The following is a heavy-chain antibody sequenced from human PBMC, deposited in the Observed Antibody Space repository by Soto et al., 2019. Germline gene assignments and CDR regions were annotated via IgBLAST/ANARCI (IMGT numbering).Heavy chain of an antibody. D-gene: IGHD3-22*01. CDR1: GDSISIGGYY. J-gene: IGHJ4*02. V-gene: IGHV4-31*03. CDR3: ARGPRLRTGDSSGYPDY. CDR2: IYYSGST. Sequence: TLSRTCTVSGDSISIGGYYWSWIRQHPGKGLEWIGYIYYSGSTYYNPSLKSRVTISVDTSKNQFSLKLSSVTAADTAVYYCARGPRLRTGDSSGYPDYWGQGTLVTVSS.